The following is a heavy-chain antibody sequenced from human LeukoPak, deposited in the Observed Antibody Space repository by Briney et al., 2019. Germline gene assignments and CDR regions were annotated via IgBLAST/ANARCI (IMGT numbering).Heavy chain of an antibody. CDR2: INHSGST. D-gene: IGHD2/OR15-2a*01. CDR1: GGSFSGYY. Sequence: PSETLSLTCAVYGGSFSGYYWTWIRQPPGKGLEWIGEINHSGSTNYNPSLKSRVTISVDTSKNQFSLRLSSVSAADTAVYYCARRQYPDYWGEGTLVTAAS. J-gene: IGHJ4*02. CDR3: ARRQYPDY. V-gene: IGHV4-34*01.